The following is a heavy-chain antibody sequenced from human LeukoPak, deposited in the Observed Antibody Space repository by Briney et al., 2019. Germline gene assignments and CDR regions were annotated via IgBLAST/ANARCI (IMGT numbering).Heavy chain of an antibody. Sequence: SETLSLTCTVSGGSISSYYWSWIRQPPGKGLEWIGYIYYSGSTNYNPSLKSRVTISVDKSKNQFSLKLSSVTAADTAVYYCARQGGGFWYFDLWGRGTLVTVSS. J-gene: IGHJ2*01. CDR1: GGSISSYY. CDR2: IYYSGST. D-gene: IGHD6-25*01. V-gene: IGHV4-59*08. CDR3: ARQGGGFWYFDL.